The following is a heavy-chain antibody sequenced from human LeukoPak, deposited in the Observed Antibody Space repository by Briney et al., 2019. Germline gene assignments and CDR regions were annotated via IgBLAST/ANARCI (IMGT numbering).Heavy chain of an antibody. CDR3: ARGSQNYYNPFDN. CDR1: GGSISGSISGTY. V-gene: IGHV4-4*07. CDR2: IHSSGST. J-gene: IGHJ4*02. D-gene: IGHD3-10*01. Sequence: PSETLSPTCTVSGGSISGSISGTYWSWVRQPAGKGLEWIGRIHSSGSTKYNPSLKSRVTMSVDTSKNQLFLRLTSVTAADTALYYCARGSQNYYNPFDNWGQGTLVTVSS.